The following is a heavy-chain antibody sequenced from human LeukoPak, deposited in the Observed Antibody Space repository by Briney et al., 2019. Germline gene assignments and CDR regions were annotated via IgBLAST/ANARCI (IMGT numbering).Heavy chain of an antibody. V-gene: IGHV4-59*01. CDR3: ARVRGDFETD. CDR1: GGSISSYY. J-gene: IGHJ1*01. D-gene: IGHD3-16*01. Sequence: SETLSLTCSVPGGSISSYYWTWIRQPPGKGLEWIGYRYYSGSTTYNPSLKSRVTISVDTSKSQFSLKLISVTAADPAIYYCARVRGDFETDWGQGTLVTVSS. CDR2: RYYSGST.